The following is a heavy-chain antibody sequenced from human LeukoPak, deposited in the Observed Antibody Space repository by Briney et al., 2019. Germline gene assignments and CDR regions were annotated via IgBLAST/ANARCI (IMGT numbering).Heavy chain of an antibody. J-gene: IGHJ5*02. CDR3: AKALRYYDFWSGSPFDP. CDR2: ISWNSGSI. Sequence: GGSLRLSCAASGFTFDDYAMHWVRQAPGKGLEWFSGISWNSGSIGYADSVKGRFTISRDNAKNSLYLQMNSLRAEDTALYYCAKALRYYDFWSGSPFDPWGQGTLVTVSS. CDR1: GFTFDDYA. D-gene: IGHD3-3*01. V-gene: IGHV3-9*01.